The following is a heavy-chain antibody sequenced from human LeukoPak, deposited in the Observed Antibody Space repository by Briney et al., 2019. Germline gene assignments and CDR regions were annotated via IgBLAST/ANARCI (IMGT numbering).Heavy chain of an antibody. D-gene: IGHD3-22*01. CDR2: IYQSGST. CDR3: ARDLVDSGGYYFDY. CDR1: GGSISSDNW. V-gene: IGHV4-4*02. Sequence: PSGTLSLTCAVSGGSISSDNWWTWVRQPPGKGLAWIGQIYQSGSTNYNPSLKSRVTISVDKSKNQFSLKLSSVTAADTAIYYCARDLVDSGGYYFDYWGQGTLVTVSS. J-gene: IGHJ4*02.